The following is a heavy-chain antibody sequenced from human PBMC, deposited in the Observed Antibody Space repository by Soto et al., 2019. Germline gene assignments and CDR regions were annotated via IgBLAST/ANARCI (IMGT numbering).Heavy chain of an antibody. J-gene: IGHJ4*02. D-gene: IGHD3-10*01. Sequence: EVQLVESGGGLVKPGGSLRLSCAASGFTFSNYNMNWVRQAPGEGLECVSFISSSSSYTYYADSVKGRFTISRDNDKNSLYLQMNSLIAEDTAVYYCERDNYGSGSLDYWGQGTLVTVSS. CDR1: GFTFSNYN. CDR2: ISSSSSYT. CDR3: ERDNYGSGSLDY. V-gene: IGHV3-21*01.